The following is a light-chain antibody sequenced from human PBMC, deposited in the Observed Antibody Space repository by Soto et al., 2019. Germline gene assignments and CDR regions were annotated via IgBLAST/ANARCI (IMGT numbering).Light chain of an antibody. J-gene: IGKJ1*01. CDR1: QSVSSSF. V-gene: IGKV3-20*01. CDR3: NQYDRSPWT. CDR2: GAS. Sequence: EIVLTQSPGTLSSPGERATLSCRATQSVSSSFLAWYQQKAGQAPRLLIYGASSSATGIPDRFSGSGSGTDFTLTISRLEPEDFAVYYCNQYDRSPWTCGQGTKVESK.